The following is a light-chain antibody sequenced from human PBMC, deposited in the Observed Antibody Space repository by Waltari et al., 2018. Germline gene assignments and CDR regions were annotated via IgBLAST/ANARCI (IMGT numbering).Light chain of an antibody. Sequence: EIVLTQSQATLSLSPGERATLSCRASQSVSSYLAWYQQKPGQAPRLLLYDASNRATGIPARFSGRGSGTDFTLTISSLEPEDFAVYYCQQRSNWPPRLTFGGGTKVEIK. V-gene: IGKV3-11*01. CDR2: DAS. CDR1: QSVSSY. J-gene: IGKJ4*01. CDR3: QQRSNWPPRLT.